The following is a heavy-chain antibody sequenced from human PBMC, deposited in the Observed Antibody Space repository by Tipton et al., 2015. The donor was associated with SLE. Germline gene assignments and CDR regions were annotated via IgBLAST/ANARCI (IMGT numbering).Heavy chain of an antibody. CDR3: ARERGY. CDR2: IYSGGST. Sequence: SLRLSCAASGFTFSSYSMNWVRQAPGKGLEWVSVIYSGGSTYYADSVKGRFTISRDNSKNTLYLQMNSLRAEDTAVYYCARERGYWGQGTLVTVSS. CDR1: GFTFSSYS. J-gene: IGHJ4*02. V-gene: IGHV3-53*01.